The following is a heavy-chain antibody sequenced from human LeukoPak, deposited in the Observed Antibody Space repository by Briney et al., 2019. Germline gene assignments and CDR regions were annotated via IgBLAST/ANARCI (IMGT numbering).Heavy chain of an antibody. J-gene: IGHJ4*02. D-gene: IGHD2/OR15-2a*01. CDR2: IYTSGST. Sequence: PSETLSLTCTVSGGFIRTYYWSWIRQPPGKGLEWIGYIYTSGSTNYNPSLKSRVTMSLDTSENQFPLKLSSVTAADAAVYYCARGDFYRYYFDYWGQGTLVTVSS. CDR1: GGFIRTYY. V-gene: IGHV4-4*09. CDR3: ARGDFYRYYFDY.